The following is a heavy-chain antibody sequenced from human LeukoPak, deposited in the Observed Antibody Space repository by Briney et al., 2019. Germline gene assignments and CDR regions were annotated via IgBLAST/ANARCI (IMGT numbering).Heavy chain of an antibody. CDR3: ARGRRYEGGHWFDP. D-gene: IGHD5/OR15-5a*01. V-gene: IGHV4-61*02. J-gene: IGHJ5*02. CDR2: IYTSGST. CDR1: GGSISSGSYY. Sequence: SATLSLTCSVSGGSISSGSYYWSWIRQPAGRGLEWIGLIYTSGSTNYNPSLKSRVTISVDTSKNQFSLMRSSVTAADTAVYYCARGRRYEGGHWFDPWGQGTPDTVSS.